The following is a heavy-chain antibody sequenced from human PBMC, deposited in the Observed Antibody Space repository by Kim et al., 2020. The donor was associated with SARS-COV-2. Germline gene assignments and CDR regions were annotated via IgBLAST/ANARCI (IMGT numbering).Heavy chain of an antibody. CDR3: ARVARGYSSGWNDY. D-gene: IGHD6-19*01. Sequence: NPSLKSRVTISVDTSKNQFSLKLSSVTAADTAVYYCARVARGYSSGWNDYWGQGTLVTVSS. V-gene: IGHV4-59*01. J-gene: IGHJ4*02.